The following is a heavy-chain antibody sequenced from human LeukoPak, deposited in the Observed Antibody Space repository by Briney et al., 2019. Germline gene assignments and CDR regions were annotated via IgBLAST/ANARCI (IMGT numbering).Heavy chain of an antibody. J-gene: IGHJ4*02. CDR2: ISSNGDNT. CDR3: VRGTDY. CDR1: GFTFSTYV. Sequence: PGGSLRLSCSVSGFTFSTYVMHWVRQAPGKGLEYVSAISSNGDNTYYADSVKGRFTISRDNPKNTLYLQMSSLRADDTAVYYCVRGTDYWGQGTLVTVSS. V-gene: IGHV3-64D*06.